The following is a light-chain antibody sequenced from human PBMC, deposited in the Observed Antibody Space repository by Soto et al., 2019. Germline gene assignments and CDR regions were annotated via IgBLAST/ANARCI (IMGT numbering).Light chain of an antibody. V-gene: IGKV1-39*01. CDR2: AAS. CDR3: QLTYSTPPP. Sequence: DIQMTQSPSSLSASVGDRVSITCRASRSIISSLNWYQQKPGKAPKLLVYAASRLESGVPSRFSGSGSGTDFTLTISSLQPEDCSAYYCQLTYSTPPPFGQGTKLEI. CDR1: RSIISS. J-gene: IGKJ2*01.